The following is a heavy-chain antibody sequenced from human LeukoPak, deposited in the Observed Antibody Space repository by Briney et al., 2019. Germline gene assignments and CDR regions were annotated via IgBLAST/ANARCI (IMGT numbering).Heavy chain of an antibody. J-gene: IGHJ6*03. V-gene: IGHV4-34*01. Sequence: SETLSLTCAVYGGSFSGYYWSWIRQPPGKGLEWIGEINHSGSTNYNPSLKSRVTISVETSKNQFSLKLSSVTAADTAVYYCARVRRLGYCSGGSCYSRPGVYYYYYMDVWGKGTTVTVSS. D-gene: IGHD2-15*01. CDR2: INHSGST. CDR3: ARVRRLGYCSGGSCYSRPGVYYYYYMDV. CDR1: GGSFSGYY.